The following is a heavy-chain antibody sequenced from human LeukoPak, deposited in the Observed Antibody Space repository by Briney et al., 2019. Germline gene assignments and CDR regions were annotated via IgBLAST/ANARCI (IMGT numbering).Heavy chain of an antibody. CDR2: IRSKANSYAT. V-gene: IGHV3-73*01. D-gene: IGHD3-22*01. J-gene: IGHJ4*02. CDR3: TRSLCYYDSSGYRVCYFDY. Sequence: PGGSLRLSCAASGFTFSRSTMNWVRQASGKGLEWVGRIRSKANSYATAYAASVKGRFTISRDDSKNTAYLQMNSLKTEDTAVYYCTRSLCYYDSSGYRVCYFDYWGQGTLVTVSS. CDR1: GFTFSRST.